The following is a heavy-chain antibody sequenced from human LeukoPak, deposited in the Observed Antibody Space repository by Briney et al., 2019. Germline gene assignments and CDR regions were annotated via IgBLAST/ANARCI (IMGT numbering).Heavy chain of an antibody. V-gene: IGHV3-7*03. J-gene: IGHJ6*03. CDR1: GFTFSSYW. D-gene: IGHD4-17*01. CDR2: IKQDGSEK. Sequence: PGGSLRLSCAASGFTFSSYWMSWVRQAPGKGLEWVANIKQDGSEKYYVDSVKGRFTISRDNAKNSLYLQMNSLRVEDTAVYYCAKGGGDYGDYSSREYYYYYYMDVWGKGTTVTVSS. CDR3: AKGGGDYGDYSSREYYYYYYMDV.